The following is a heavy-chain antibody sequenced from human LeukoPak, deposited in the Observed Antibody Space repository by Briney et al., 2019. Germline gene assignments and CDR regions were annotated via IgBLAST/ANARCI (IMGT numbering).Heavy chain of an antibody. V-gene: IGHV3-48*01. J-gene: IGHJ4*02. CDR1: GFTFSTYT. D-gene: IGHD2-8*02. CDR3: AKDGSWSCTD. CDR2: IRSSGSTI. Sequence: GGSLRLSCAASGFTFSTYTMNWVRQAPGRGLEWVSYIRSSGSTIFYADSVKGRFTVSRDNSKRTLYLQMNSLRADDTAVYYCAKDGSWSCTDWGQGTLVTVSS.